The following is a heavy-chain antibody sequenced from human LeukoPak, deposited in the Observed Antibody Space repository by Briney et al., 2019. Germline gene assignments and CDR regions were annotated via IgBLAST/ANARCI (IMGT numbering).Heavy chain of an antibody. CDR1: GGSFSGYY. CDR3: ARGLFYRRFFDY. V-gene: IGHV4-34*01. J-gene: IGHJ4*02. D-gene: IGHD2/OR15-2a*01. Sequence: SETLSLTCAVYGGSFSGYYWSWIRQPPGKGLEWIGEINHSGSTNYNPSPKSRVTISVDTSKNQFSLKLSSVTAADTAVYYCARGLFYRRFFDYWGQGTLVTVPS. CDR2: INHSGST.